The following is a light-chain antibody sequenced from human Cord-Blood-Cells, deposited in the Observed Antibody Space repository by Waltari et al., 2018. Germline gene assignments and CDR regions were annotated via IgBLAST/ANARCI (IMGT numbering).Light chain of an antibody. CDR1: KLGDKY. CDR3: QAWDSSTAV. CDR2: QDS. Sequence: SYALTQPPSVSVSPGQTASITCSGDKLGDKYACWYQQKPGPSPVLVIYQDSKRPSGIPERFSGSNSGNTATLTISGTQAMDEADYYCQAWDSSTAVFGGGTKLTVL. J-gene: IGLJ3*02. V-gene: IGLV3-1*01.